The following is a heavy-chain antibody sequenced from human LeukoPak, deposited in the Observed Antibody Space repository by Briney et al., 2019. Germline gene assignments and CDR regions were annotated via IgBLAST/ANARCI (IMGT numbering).Heavy chain of an antibody. Sequence: PSETLSLTCTVSGGTISSYYWSWIRQPPGKGLEWIGYIYYSGSTNYNPSLKSRVTISVDTSKNQFSLKLSSVTAADTAVYYCASLITGTTSYWGQGTLVTVSS. J-gene: IGHJ4*02. V-gene: IGHV4-59*08. D-gene: IGHD1-7*01. CDR1: GGTISSYY. CDR2: IYYSGST. CDR3: ASLITGTTSY.